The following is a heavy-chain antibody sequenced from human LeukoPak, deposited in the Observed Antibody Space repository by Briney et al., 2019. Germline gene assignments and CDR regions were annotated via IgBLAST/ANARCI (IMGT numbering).Heavy chain of an antibody. Sequence: PGGSLRLSCAASGFTFTSYWMHWVRQAPGKGLVWVSRVNSDESRTSYVDSVKGRFTISRDNAKNTLYLQMNSLRVEDTAVYYRARDGGLGNNWFDPWGQGALVTVSS. CDR3: ARDGGLGNNWFDP. J-gene: IGHJ5*01. V-gene: IGHV3-74*01. CDR2: VNSDESRT. CDR1: GFTFTSYW. D-gene: IGHD3-16*01.